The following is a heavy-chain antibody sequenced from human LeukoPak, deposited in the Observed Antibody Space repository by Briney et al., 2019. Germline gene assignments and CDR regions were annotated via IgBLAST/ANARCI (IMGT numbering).Heavy chain of an antibody. CDR2: IYPGDSDT. D-gene: IGHD1-7*01. J-gene: IGHJ5*02. V-gene: IGHV5-51*01. CDR3: TRGNNENYLDWFDP. CDR1: GYSFNKYW. Sequence: GESLKISCKASGYSFNKYWIAWVRQMPGKGLEWMGIIYPGDSDTRYSPSLQGQVTISVDKSISTAYLQWSSLKASDTAMYYCTRGNNENYLDWFDPWGQGTLVTVSS.